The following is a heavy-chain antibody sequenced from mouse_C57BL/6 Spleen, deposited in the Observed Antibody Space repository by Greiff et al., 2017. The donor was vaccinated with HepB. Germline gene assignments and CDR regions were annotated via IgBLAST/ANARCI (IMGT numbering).Heavy chain of an antibody. V-gene: IGHV10-1*01. J-gene: IGHJ4*01. CDR3: GRHGDYDAYYYAMDY. CDR2: IRSKSNNYAT. D-gene: IGHD2-4*01. Sequence: EVQLVESGGGLVQPKGSLKLSCAASGFSFNTYAMNWVRQAPGKGLEWVARIRSKSNNYATYYADSVKDRFTISRDDSESMLYLQMNNLKTEDTAMYYCGRHGDYDAYYYAMDYWGQGTSVTVSS. CDR1: GFSFNTYA.